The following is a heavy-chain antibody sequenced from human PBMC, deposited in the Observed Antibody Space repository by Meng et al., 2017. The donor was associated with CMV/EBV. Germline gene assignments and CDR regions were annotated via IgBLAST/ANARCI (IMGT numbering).Heavy chain of an antibody. CDR2: IYTSGST. D-gene: IGHD2-2*01. V-gene: IGHV4-4*07. CDR1: VGPISSYY. Sequence: HRQDLDPGLVKPSEPPSLTITVSVGPISSYYWSWFRKPAGKGLEWMGLIYTSGSTNYNPSLKSRVTMSVDTSNNQFSLKLSSVTAADTAVYYCARDLMNCISTSCANWFDPWGQGTLVTVSS. CDR3: ARDLMNCISTSCANWFDP. J-gene: IGHJ5*02.